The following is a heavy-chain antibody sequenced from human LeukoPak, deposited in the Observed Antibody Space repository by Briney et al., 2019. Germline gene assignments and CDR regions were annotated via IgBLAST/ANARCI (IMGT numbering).Heavy chain of an antibody. J-gene: IGHJ4*02. D-gene: IGHD6-13*01. CDR2: ISGSGGST. CDR3: ARDPPGIAASVSGG. CDR1: GFTFSSYA. Sequence: GGSLRLSCAAPGFTFSSYAMSWVRQAPGKGLEWVSAISGSGGSTYYADSVKGRFTISRDNSKNTLYLQMTNVRDEDTAVYYCARDPPGIAASVSGGWGQGTLVTVSS. V-gene: IGHV3-23*01.